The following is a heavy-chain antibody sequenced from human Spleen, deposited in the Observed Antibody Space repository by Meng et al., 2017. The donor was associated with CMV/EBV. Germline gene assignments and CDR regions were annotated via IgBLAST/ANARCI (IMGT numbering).Heavy chain of an antibody. CDR2: IYYSGAT. CDR3: ARDRAAVGSYYYTMDA. CDR1: GHPITTYY. V-gene: IGHV4-59*01. Sequence: SETLSLTCSVFGHPITTYYWSWVRQAPGKGLEWIGYIYYSGATNYNPSLKSRLTISMDTSKNQFSLELRSVTAADTAIYYCARDRAAVGSYYYTMDAWGQGTTVTVSS. D-gene: IGHD2-15*01. J-gene: IGHJ6*02.